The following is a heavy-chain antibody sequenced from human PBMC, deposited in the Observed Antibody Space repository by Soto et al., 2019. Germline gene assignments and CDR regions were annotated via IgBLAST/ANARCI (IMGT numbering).Heavy chain of an antibody. J-gene: IGHJ4*02. V-gene: IGHV3-23*01. CDR1: GFTLSSSA. CDR3: AKDFKPAGYLDH. D-gene: IGHD6-13*01. Sequence: GRSLRLSCAVSGFTLSSSAMRWVRQPLAKGLEWVSRISVSDVSTYYADSVKGRFTISRDNSKNTLYLQMNSLRAEDTAVYYCAKDFKPAGYLDHWGQGALVTLSS. CDR2: ISVSDVST.